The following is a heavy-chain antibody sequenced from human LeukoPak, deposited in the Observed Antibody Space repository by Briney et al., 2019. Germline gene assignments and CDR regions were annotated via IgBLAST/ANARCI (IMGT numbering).Heavy chain of an antibody. CDR1: GGSIISGRYY. Sequence: SETLSLTCNVSGGSIISGRYYCVCIRQPPGKGLEWIGSVYYGGSAYYNPSLKSRVTISVDTSKNHFSLKLNSVTAADTSVYYCVRSNSGSSRFWYFGLWGRGALVPVSS. D-gene: IGHD1-26*01. J-gene: IGHJ2*01. CDR2: VYYGGSA. V-gene: IGHV4-39*02. CDR3: VRSNSGSSRFWYFGL.